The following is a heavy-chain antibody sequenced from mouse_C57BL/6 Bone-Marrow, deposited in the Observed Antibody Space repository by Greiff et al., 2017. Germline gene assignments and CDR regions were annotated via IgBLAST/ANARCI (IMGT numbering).Heavy chain of an antibody. V-gene: IGHV5-4*03. Sequence: EVKLVESGGGLVKPGGSLKLSCAASGFTFSSYAMSWVRQTPEKRLEWVATISDGGSYTYYPDNVKGRFTISRDNAKNNLYLQMSHLKSEDTAMYYCARPWGSSPYYYAMDYWGQGTSVTVSS. CDR1: GFTFSSYA. CDR2: ISDGGSYT. CDR3: ARPWGSSPYYYAMDY. D-gene: IGHD1-1*01. J-gene: IGHJ4*01.